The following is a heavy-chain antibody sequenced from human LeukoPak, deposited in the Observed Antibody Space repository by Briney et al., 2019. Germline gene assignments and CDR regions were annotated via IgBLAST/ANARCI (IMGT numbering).Heavy chain of an antibody. J-gene: IGHJ4*02. CDR1: GFTFSRYA. CDR3: AKAGGAIAVAGTEDY. V-gene: IGHV3-23*01. D-gene: IGHD6-19*01. CDR2: VSGSGGST. Sequence: PGGSLRLSCAASGFTFSRYAMSWVRQAPGKGLEWVSAVSGSGGSTYYADSVKGRFTISRDNSKNTLYLQMNSLRAEDTAVYYCAKAGGAIAVAGTEDYWGQGTLVTVSS.